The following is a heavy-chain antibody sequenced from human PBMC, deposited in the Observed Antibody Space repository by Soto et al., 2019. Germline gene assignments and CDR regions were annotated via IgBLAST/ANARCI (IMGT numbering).Heavy chain of an antibody. CDR2: ISSSSSYI. CDR3: ARDSDWQQLAFDY. V-gene: IGHV3-21*01. CDR1: GFTFSSYS. J-gene: IGHJ4*02. D-gene: IGHD6-13*01. Sequence: GGSLRLSCAASGFTFSSYSMNWVRQAPGKGLEWVSSISSSSSYIYYADSVKGRFTISRDNAKNSLYLQMNSLRAEDTAVYYCARDSDWQQLAFDYWGQGTLVTVSS.